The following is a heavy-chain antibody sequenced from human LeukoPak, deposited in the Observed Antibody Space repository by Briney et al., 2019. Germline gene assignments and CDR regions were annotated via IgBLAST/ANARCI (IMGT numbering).Heavy chain of an antibody. V-gene: IGHV3-30*18. D-gene: IGHD6-19*01. CDR3: AKGQWLVLFPDY. CDR1: GFTFSSYG. CDR2: ISYDGSNK. J-gene: IGHJ4*02. Sequence: GRSLRLSCAASGFTFSSYGMHWVRQAPGKGLEWVAVISYDGSNKYYADSVKGRFTISRDNSKNTLYLQMNSLRAEGTAVYYCAKGQWLVLFPDYWGQGTLVTVSS.